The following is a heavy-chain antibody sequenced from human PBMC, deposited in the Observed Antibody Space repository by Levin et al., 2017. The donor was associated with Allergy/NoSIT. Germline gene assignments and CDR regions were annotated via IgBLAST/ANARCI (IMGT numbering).Heavy chain of an antibody. CDR3: ARKKLVIDS. CDR1: GFTFSSYS. D-gene: IGHD3-9*01. J-gene: IGHJ4*02. CDR2: ISSSSSTI. Sequence: PGGSLRLSCAASGFTFSSYSMNWVRQAPGKGLEWVSYISSSSSTIYYADSVKGRFTISRDNVKNSLYLQMNSLRAEDTAVYYCARKKLVIDSWGQGTLVTVSS. V-gene: IGHV3-48*04.